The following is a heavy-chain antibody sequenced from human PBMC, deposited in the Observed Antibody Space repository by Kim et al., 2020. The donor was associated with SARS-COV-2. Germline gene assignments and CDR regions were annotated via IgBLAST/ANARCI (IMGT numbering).Heavy chain of an antibody. J-gene: IGHJ6*02. CDR2: IVPLLDST. CDR3: ATTRNRNSGSYGMDV. V-gene: IGHV1-69*13. CDR1: GGSFKIYG. Sequence: SVKVYCKVSGGSFKIYGINWVRLAPGQGLEWMGAIVPLLDSTNYAQKFQGRVTINADDSTATVYMEMRSLRSDDTAVYYCATTRNRNSGSYGMDVWGQGTTVTVS. D-gene: IGHD1-7*01.